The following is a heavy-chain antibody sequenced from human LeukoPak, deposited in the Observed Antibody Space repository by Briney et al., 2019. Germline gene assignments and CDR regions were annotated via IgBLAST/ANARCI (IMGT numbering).Heavy chain of an antibody. CDR1: GGSIGSYY. CDR3: ARAWFGESAYTFDY. V-gene: IGHV4-59*01. Sequence: SETLSLTCTVSGGSIGSYYWSWIRQPPGKGLEWIGYIYYSGSTNYNPSLKSRVTISVDTSRNQFSLNLSSVTAADTAVYYCARAWFGESAYTFDYWGQGTLVTVSS. J-gene: IGHJ4*02. CDR2: IYYSGST. D-gene: IGHD3-10*01.